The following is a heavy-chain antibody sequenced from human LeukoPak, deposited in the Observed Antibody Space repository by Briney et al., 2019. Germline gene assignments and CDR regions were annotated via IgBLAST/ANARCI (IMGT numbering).Heavy chain of an antibody. V-gene: IGHV5-51*01. CDR1: GYSFTSYW. CDR3: ARGLFSAAGTGRFDP. CDR2: IYPGDSDT. Sequence: GESLEISCKGSGYSFTSYWIGWVRQMPGKGLEWMGIIYPGDSDTRYSPSFQGQVTISADKSISTAYLQWSSLKASDTAMYYCARGLFSAAGTGRFDPWGQGTLVTVSS. J-gene: IGHJ5*02. D-gene: IGHD6-13*01.